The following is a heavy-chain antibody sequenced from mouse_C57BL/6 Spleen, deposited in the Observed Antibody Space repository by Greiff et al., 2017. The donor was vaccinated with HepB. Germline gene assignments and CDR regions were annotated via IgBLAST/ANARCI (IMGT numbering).Heavy chain of an antibody. Sequence: VQLQQSGAELARPGASVKLSCKASGYTFTSYDISWVKQRTGQGLEWIGEIYPRSGNTYYNEKFKGKATLTADKSSSTAYMELRSLTSEDSAVYFCARDYYGSSPDYWGQGTTLTVSS. V-gene: IGHV1-81*01. CDR1: GYTFTSYD. J-gene: IGHJ2*01. D-gene: IGHD1-1*01. CDR2: IYPRSGNT. CDR3: ARDYYGSSPDY.